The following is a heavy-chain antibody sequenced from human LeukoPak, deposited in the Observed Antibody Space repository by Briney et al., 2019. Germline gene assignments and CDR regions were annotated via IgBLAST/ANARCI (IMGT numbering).Heavy chain of an antibody. D-gene: IGHD2-15*01. Sequence: PSETLSLTCTVSGGPISSSSYYWGCIRQPPGKGLEWIGSIDYSGSTYYNPSLKSRVTISVDTSKNQFSLKLSSVTAADTAVYYCARPRAGNCSGGSCYFDSWGQGTLVTVSS. CDR2: IDYSGST. CDR3: ARPRAGNCSGGSCYFDS. V-gene: IGHV4-39*01. J-gene: IGHJ4*02. CDR1: GGPISSSSYY.